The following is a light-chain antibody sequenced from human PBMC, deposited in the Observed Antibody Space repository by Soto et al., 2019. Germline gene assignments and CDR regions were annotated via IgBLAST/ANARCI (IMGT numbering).Light chain of an antibody. V-gene: IGLV7-43*01. Sequence: QTVVTQEPSLTVSPGGTVTLTCASSTGAVTSGYYPNWFQQKPGQATRALIYSTSNKDSWTPARFSGSLLGGKAALTLSGVQPEDEAEYYCLLYYGGAHVVFGGGTKLTVL. CDR3: LLYYGGAHVV. J-gene: IGLJ2*01. CDR1: TGAVTSGYY. CDR2: STS.